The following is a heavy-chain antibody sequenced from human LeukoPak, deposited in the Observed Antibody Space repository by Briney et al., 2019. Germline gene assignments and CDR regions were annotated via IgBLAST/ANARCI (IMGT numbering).Heavy chain of an antibody. J-gene: IGHJ3*02. V-gene: IGHV3-7*01. CDR1: GLTFNTYW. CDR2: IKGDGSTM. Sequence: GGSLRLSCAASGLTFNTYWMTWVRQAPGKGLEWVANIKGDGSTMQYLDAVKGRFTISIDNAENSLLLQMNSLRVEDTAVYYCARAPYDRGSYGAFDMWGQGTTVTVS. CDR3: ARAPYDRGSYGAFDM. D-gene: IGHD3-22*01.